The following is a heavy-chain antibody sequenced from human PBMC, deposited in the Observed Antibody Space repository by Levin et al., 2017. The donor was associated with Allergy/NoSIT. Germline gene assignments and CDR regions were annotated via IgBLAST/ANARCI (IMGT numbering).Heavy chain of an antibody. V-gene: IGHV3-74*01. J-gene: IGHJ3*02. Sequence: GESLKISCAASGFTFSSYWMHWVRQAPGKGLVWVSRINSDGTSTVYADSVKGRVTISRDNAKNTLSLQMNSLRGEDTAVYYCAGEATSAFDMWGQGTMVTVSS. D-gene: IGHD2-2*01. CDR3: AGEATSAFDM. CDR2: INSDGTST. CDR1: GFTFSSYW.